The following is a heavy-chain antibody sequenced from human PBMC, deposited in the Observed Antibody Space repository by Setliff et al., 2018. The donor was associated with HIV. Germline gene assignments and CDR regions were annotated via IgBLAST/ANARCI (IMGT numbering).Heavy chain of an antibody. J-gene: IGHJ4*02. Sequence: SETLSLTCAVYGGSFGTYYWSWIRQPPGVGLQWIGEINHSGSTHYNPSLKGRVTISVDTSKNQFSLKLTSVTAADTAVYYCARDDYHDSSGYEGASYWGRGTLVTVSS. CDR1: GGSFGTYY. V-gene: IGHV4-34*01. D-gene: IGHD3-22*01. CDR3: ARDDYHDSSGYEGASY. CDR2: INHSGST.